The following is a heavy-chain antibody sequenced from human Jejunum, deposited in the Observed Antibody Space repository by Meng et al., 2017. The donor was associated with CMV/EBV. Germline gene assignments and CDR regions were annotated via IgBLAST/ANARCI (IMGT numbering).Heavy chain of an antibody. D-gene: IGHD3-16*01. CDR1: GGSVRTYY. J-gene: IGHJ4*02. CDR2: VYYSGNT. V-gene: IGHV4-59*02. Sequence: GGSVRTYYWSLIRQPPGKVLEWIVYVYYSGNTKYHPSLKSRVIVSLDTSKNQFSLKLSSVTAADTAMYYCARSGGVSPRRTYFDYWGQGTLFPFSS. CDR3: ARSGGVSPRRTYFDY.